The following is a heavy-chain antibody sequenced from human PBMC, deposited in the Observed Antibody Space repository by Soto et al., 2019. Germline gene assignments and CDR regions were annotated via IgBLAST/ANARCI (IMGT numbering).Heavy chain of an antibody. J-gene: IGHJ6*02. Sequence: EAQLLESGGGLVQPAESLTLSCVASHFAFNIDATTWVRQVPGKGLEWVSSMSGSGSSIYYADSVKGRFTITRDKSKKTLYLQMNSLRAEDTAVYWCARDNWNGAYYGLDVWGQGTTVTVS. V-gene: IGHV3-23*01. CDR2: MSGSGSSI. CDR1: HFAFNIDA. D-gene: IGHD1-20*01. CDR3: ARDNWNGAYYGLDV.